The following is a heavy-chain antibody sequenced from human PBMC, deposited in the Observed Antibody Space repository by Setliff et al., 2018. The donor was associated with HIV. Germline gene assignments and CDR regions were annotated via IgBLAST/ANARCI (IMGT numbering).Heavy chain of an antibody. D-gene: IGHD2-15*01. CDR2: INHSGST. Sequence: SETLSLTCAVYGGSFSGYYWSWIRQPPGKGLEWIGEINHSGSTKYNPSLESRVDISVDTSKNQISLKVDSVTAADTAMYFCARGVVGSYYDYVNIYYHDYIDLWGKGTTVTVSS. CDR1: GGSFSGYY. V-gene: IGHV4-34*01. CDR3: ARGVVGSYYDYVNIYYHDYIDL. J-gene: IGHJ6*03.